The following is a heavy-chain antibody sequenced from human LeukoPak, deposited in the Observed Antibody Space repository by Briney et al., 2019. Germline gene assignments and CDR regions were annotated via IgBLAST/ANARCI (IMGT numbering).Heavy chain of an antibody. Sequence: GGSLRLSCAASGFTFSSYAMSWVRQAPGKGLEWVSGMTGSGGTTYYADSVKGRFTISRDNSKNMLYLQMNSLRAEDTAVYYCAKGFVVVADTWGQGTMVTVSS. D-gene: IGHD3-22*01. CDR2: MTGSGGTT. V-gene: IGHV3-23*01. CDR3: AKGFVVVADT. J-gene: IGHJ3*01. CDR1: GFTFSSYA.